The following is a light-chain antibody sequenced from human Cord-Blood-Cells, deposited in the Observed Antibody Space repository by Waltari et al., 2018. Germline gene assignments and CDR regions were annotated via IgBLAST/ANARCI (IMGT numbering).Light chain of an antibody. J-gene: IGLJ3*02. CDR2: EGS. Sequence: QSALTQPASVSGSPGQWITLSCPGTSSDVGGYNLVSWYQQHPGKAPKLVIYEGSKRPSGVSNRFSGSKSGNTASLTISGLQAEDEADYYCCSYAGSSTLVFGGGTKLTVL. V-gene: IGLV2-23*01. CDR3: CSYAGSSTLV. CDR1: SSDVGGYNL.